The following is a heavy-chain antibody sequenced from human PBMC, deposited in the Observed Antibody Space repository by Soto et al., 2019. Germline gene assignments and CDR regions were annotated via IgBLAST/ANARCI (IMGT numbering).Heavy chain of an antibody. J-gene: IGHJ6*02. D-gene: IGHD3-10*01. CDR2: IGWNSGTI. CDR1: GFKFDDYA. CDR3: AKFGGMDA. V-gene: IGHV3-9*01. Sequence: SLRLSCAASGFKFDDYAMHWVRQRPGKGLEWVSSIGWNSGTIAYADSVKGRFTISRDNAKNSLSLQMNSLRLEDTAFYYCAKFGGMDAWGQGTTVTVSS.